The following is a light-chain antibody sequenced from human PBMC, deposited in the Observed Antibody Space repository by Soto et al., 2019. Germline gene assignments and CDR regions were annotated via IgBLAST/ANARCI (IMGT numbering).Light chain of an antibody. CDR2: EVR. V-gene: IGLV2-14*01. CDR1: SSDVGGFNY. Sequence: QSALTQPASVSGSPGQSITISCTGTSSDVGGFNYVSWYQQHPGKTPKLLIYEVRLRPTGVSDRFSGSKSGNTASLTISGLQAEDEADYYCQSYDSSLSGVIFGGGTKLTVL. J-gene: IGLJ2*01. CDR3: QSYDSSLSGVI.